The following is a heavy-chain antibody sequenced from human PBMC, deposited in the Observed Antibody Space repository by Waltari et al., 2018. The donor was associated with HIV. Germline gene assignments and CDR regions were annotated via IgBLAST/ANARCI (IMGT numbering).Heavy chain of an antibody. V-gene: IGHV3-21*01. CDR3: ARVATMIVVVTNPYYFDY. D-gene: IGHD3-22*01. J-gene: IGHJ4*02. CDR1: GFTFSSYS. CDR2: ISSSSSYK. Sequence: EVQLVESGGGLVKPGGSPRLACAASGFTFSSYSMKWVRQAPGKGLEWVSFISSSSSYKYYADSVKGRFTSSRDNAKNSLYLQMNSLRAEDTAVYYCARVATMIVVVTNPYYFDYWGQGTLVTVSS.